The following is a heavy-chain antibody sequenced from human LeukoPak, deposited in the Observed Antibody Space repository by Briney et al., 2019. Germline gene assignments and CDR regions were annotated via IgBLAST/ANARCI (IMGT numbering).Heavy chain of an antibody. J-gene: IGHJ4*02. CDR1: GFTFTSSA. Sequence: SVKVSCKASGFTFTSSAVQWVRQARGQRLEWIGWIVVGSGNTNYAQKFQERVTITRDMSTSTAYMELSSLRSEDTAVYYCAAARLVWGYSYGYGLDYWGQGTLVTVSS. V-gene: IGHV1-58*01. CDR2: IVVGSGNT. D-gene: IGHD5-18*01. CDR3: AAARLVWGYSYGYGLDY.